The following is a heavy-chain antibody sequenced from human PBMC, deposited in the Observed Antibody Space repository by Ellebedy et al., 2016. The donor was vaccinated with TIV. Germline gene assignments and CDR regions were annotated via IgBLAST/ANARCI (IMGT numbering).Heavy chain of an antibody. J-gene: IGHJ4*02. CDR3: AKDLRIVRSFDY. Sequence: GESLKISXAASGFIFSDFWMSWVRQAPGKGLEWVANIKEDGSEKYYVDSVKGRFTISRDDAKNTLYLQMNSLRAEDTAVYYCAKDLRIVRSFDYWGRGTLVTVSS. V-gene: IGHV3-7*05. D-gene: IGHD3-10*01. CDR1: GFIFSDFW. CDR2: IKEDGSEK.